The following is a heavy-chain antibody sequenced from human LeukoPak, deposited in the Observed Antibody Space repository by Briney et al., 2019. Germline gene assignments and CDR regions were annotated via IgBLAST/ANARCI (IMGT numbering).Heavy chain of an antibody. V-gene: IGHV4-34*01. CDR1: GGSFSGYY. Sequence: SETLSLTCAVYGGSFSGYYWSWIRQPPGKGLEWIGEINHSGSTNYNPSLKSRVTISVDTSKNQFSLKLSSVTAADTAVYYCARDRGSSSWYWFDPWGQGTLVTVSS. CDR2: INHSGST. D-gene: IGHD6-13*01. CDR3: ARDRGSSSWYWFDP. J-gene: IGHJ5*02.